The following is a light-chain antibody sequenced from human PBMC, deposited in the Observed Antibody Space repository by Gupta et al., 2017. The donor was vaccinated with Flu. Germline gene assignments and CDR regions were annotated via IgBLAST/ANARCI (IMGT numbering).Light chain of an antibody. CDR2: AAS. CDR3: QQLNSYPLT. V-gene: IGKV1-9*01. CDR1: QSISNY. J-gene: IGKJ5*01. Sequence: GDRVTLTCRASQSISNYLAWYQQKPGKAPNLLSDAASTLQSGVPSRFSGSRSGTEFTLTISSLQPEDFATYYCQQLNSYPLTFGQGTRLEIK.